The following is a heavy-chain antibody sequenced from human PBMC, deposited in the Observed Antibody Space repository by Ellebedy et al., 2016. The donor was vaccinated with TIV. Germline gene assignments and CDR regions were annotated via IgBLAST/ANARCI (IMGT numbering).Heavy chain of an antibody. CDR2: INPSGGST. V-gene: IGHV1-46*01. CDR1: GYTFTSYY. CDR3: ARDRDPTSINPRTAAFDP. D-gene: IGHD3-10*01. Sequence: AASVKVSCKASGYTFTSYYMHWARQAPGQGLEWMGIINPSGGSTSYAQKFQGRVTMTRDTSTSTVYMELSSLRSEDTAVYYCARDRDPTSINPRTAAFDPWGQGTLVTVSS. J-gene: IGHJ5*02.